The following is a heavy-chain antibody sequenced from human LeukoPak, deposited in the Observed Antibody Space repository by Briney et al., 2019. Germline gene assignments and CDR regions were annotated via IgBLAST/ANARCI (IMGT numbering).Heavy chain of an antibody. V-gene: IGHV4-34*01. CDR1: GGSFSGYY. J-gene: IGHJ4*02. CDR3: ARVTVGVVIRWLGLTDY. CDR2: INHSGST. D-gene: IGHD3-3*01. Sequence: SETLSLTCAVYGGSFSGYYWSWIRQPPGKGLEWIGEINHSGSTNYNPSLKSRVTISVGTSKNQFSLKLSSVTAADTAVYYCARVTVGVVIRWLGLTDYWGQGTLVTVSS.